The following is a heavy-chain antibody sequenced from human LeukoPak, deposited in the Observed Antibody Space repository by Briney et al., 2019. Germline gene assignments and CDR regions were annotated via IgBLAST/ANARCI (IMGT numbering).Heavy chain of an antibody. Sequence: PSETLSLTCTVSGGSISSYYWTWIRQPAGKGLEWIGRFYSTGSTNYNPSLKSRVTMSVDTSKNQFSLKLSSVTAADTAVYYCATNEGPWGQGTLVTVSS. V-gene: IGHV4-4*07. D-gene: IGHD1-1*01. J-gene: IGHJ5*02. CDR2: FYSTGST. CDR1: GGSISSYY. CDR3: ATNEGP.